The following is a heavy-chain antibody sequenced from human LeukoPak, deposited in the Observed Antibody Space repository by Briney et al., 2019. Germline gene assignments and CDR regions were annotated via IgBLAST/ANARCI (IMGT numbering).Heavy chain of an antibody. CDR2: IYYSGST. D-gene: IGHD2-15*01. CDR3: AKASCKRGNRCYSLFDY. CDR1: GGSISSYY. J-gene: IGHJ4*02. V-gene: IGHV4-59*01. Sequence: SETLSLTCTVSGGSISSYYWSWIRQPPGKGLEWIGYIYYSGSTNYNPSLKSRVTISVDMSKNQFSLKLSSVTAADTAIYYCAKASCKRGNRCYSLFDYWGQGTLVTVSS.